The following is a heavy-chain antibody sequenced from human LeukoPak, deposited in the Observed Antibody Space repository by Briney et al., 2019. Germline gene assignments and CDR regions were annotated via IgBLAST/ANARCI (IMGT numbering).Heavy chain of an antibody. CDR3: ARETTVIKKIDY. D-gene: IGHD4-17*01. V-gene: IGHV3-11*04. J-gene: IGHJ4*02. CDR1: GFTFSDYY. Sequence: GGSLRLSCAASGFTFSDYYMSWIRQAPGKGLEWVSYISSSGSTIYYTDSVKGRFTISRDNAKNSLYLQMNSLRDEDTAIYYCARETTVIKKIDYWGQGTLVTVSS. CDR2: ISSSGSTI.